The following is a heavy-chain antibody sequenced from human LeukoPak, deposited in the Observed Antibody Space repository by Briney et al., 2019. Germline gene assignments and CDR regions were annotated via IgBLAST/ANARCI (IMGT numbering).Heavy chain of an antibody. Sequence: GGSLRLSCTTSGFTFSTYSMSWVRQAPGKGLEWVSAINDDTPYYADSVKGRFTISRDNSKNTLYLQMNSLRAEDTAVYYCAKPARTDSADYWGQGTLVTVSS. CDR3: AKPARTDSADY. CDR1: GFTFSTYS. J-gene: IGHJ4*02. CDR2: INDDTP. D-gene: IGHD1-14*01. V-gene: IGHV3-23*01.